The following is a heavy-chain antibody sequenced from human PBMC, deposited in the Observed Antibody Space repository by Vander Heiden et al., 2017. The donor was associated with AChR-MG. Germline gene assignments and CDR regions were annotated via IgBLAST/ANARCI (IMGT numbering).Heavy chain of an antibody. Sequence: QVQLVESGGGVVQPGRSLRLSCAASGFTFSSHRMHWVRQAPGKGLEWVAVIWYDGSNKYYAGSVKGRFTISRDNSKNTLYLQMNSLRAEDTAVYYCAREGGGYCSGGSCYGWFDPWGQGTLVTVSS. CDR2: IWYDGSNK. V-gene: IGHV3-33*01. J-gene: IGHJ5*02. D-gene: IGHD2-15*01. CDR3: AREGGGYCSGGSCYGWFDP. CDR1: GFTFSSHR.